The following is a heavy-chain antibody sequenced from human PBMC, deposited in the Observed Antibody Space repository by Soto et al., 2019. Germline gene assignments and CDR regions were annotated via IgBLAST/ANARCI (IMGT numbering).Heavy chain of an antibody. V-gene: IGHV1-69*12. CDR2: IIPIFGTA. CDR1: GGTFSSYA. CDR3: ASPRGDSDGVKYFDY. Sequence: QVQLVQSGAEVKKPGSSVKVSCKASGGTFSSYAISWVRQAPGPGLAWLGGIIPIFGTAIYAQQFQGRVTITADESTSTAYMERSSLRSEDTAVYYCASPRGDSDGVKYFDYWGQGTLVTVSS. D-gene: IGHD5-18*01. J-gene: IGHJ4*02.